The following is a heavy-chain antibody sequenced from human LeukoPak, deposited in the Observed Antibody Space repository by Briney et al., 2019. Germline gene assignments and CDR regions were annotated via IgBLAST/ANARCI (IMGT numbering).Heavy chain of an antibody. D-gene: IGHD5-24*01. CDR1: GYTFTSYA. CDR3: ARGQPWLPH. CDR2: INTNTENP. J-gene: IGHJ4*02. Sequence: ASVKVSCKASGYTFTSYATNWVRQAPGQGLEWMGWINTNTENPIYAQGFTGRFVFSLDTSVSTAYLQISSLEADDTAVYYCARGQPWLPHWGQGSLVTVSS. V-gene: IGHV7-4-1*02.